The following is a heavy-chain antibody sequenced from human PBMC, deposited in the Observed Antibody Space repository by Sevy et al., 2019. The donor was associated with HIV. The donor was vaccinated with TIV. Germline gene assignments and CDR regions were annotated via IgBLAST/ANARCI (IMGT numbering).Heavy chain of an antibody. V-gene: IGHV3-11*01. D-gene: IGHD4-17*01. Sequence: GGSLRLSCAASGFTFSVYYMSWIRQAPGKGLEWVSYVSGSDDTKYYADSVKGRFTISRDNAKNSLYLQMNSLRAEDTAVYYCARDHVKDGDLGDYYYFAMDVWGQGTTVTVSS. J-gene: IGHJ6*02. CDR2: VSGSDDTK. CDR3: ARDHVKDGDLGDYYYFAMDV. CDR1: GFTFSVYY.